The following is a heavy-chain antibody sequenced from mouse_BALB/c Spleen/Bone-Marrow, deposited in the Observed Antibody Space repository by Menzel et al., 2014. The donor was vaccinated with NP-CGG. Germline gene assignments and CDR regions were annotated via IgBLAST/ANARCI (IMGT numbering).Heavy chain of an antibody. CDR1: GFTFTDYY. Sequence: EVQLVESGGGLVQPGGSLRLSCAASGFTFTDYYMSWVRRPPGKALEWLGFIRNKANGYTTEYSASVKGRFTISRDNSQSILYLQMNTLRAEDSATYYCARGWITTGFAYWGQGTLVTVSA. CDR3: ARGWITTGFAY. J-gene: IGHJ3*01. CDR2: IRNKANGYTT. D-gene: IGHD1-1*01. V-gene: IGHV7-3*02.